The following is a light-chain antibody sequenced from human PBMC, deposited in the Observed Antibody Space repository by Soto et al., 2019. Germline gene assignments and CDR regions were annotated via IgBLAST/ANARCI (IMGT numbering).Light chain of an antibody. Sequence: DIQMTQSPSTLSASIGDRVTITCRASESISSWLACYQQKPGKAPKLLIYDVSSLESGVPSRFSGSGSGTEFTLTISSLQPDDSATYYCQQYTSFSWTFGQGTKVDIK. CDR2: DVS. CDR3: QQYTSFSWT. J-gene: IGKJ1*01. CDR1: ESISSW. V-gene: IGKV1-5*01.